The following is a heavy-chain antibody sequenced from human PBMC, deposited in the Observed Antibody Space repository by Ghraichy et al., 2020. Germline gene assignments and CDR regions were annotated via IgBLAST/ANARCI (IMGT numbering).Heavy chain of an antibody. CDR3: ARGYCGGDCSFDY. V-gene: IGHV3-33*08. CDR2: IWYDGSNK. D-gene: IGHD2-21*02. CDR1: GFTFSSYG. J-gene: IGHJ4*02. Sequence: GGYLRLSCAASGFTFSSYGMHWVRQAPGKGLEWVAVIWYDGSNKYYADSVKGRFTISRDNSKNTLYLQMNSLRAEDTAVYYCARGYCGGDCSFDYWGQGTLVTVSS.